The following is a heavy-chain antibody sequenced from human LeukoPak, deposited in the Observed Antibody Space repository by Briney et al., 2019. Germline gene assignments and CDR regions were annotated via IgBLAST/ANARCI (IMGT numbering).Heavy chain of an antibody. CDR2: INSDGSRA. Sequence: GGSLRLSCAASGFTFSNYWMHWVRQAPGKGLVWVSRINSDGSRATYADSVKGRFTISRDNAKNTLYLQMTSLRAEDTAVYYCARDLKFFGGYYYGMDVWGQGTTVTVSS. CDR3: ARDLKFFGGYYYGMDV. V-gene: IGHV3-74*01. D-gene: IGHD3-10*01. CDR1: GFTFSNYW. J-gene: IGHJ6*02.